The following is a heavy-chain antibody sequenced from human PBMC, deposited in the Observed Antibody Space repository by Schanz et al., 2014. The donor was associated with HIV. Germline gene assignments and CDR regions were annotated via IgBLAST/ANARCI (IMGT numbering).Heavy chain of an antibody. D-gene: IGHD6-13*01. Sequence: QVQLQQWGAGLLKPSQTLSLTCAVYGGSFSGYSWTWIRQPPGKGLEWIGEINHGGYTNYNPSLKRRVSISVDTSKTQFALKVTSLTAADTAVYYCARGPFPGYSSSEFYYYSGLDVWGQGTTVTVSS. CDR2: INHGGYT. V-gene: IGHV4-34*01. CDR1: GGSFSGYS. J-gene: IGHJ6*02. CDR3: ARGPFPGYSSSEFYYYSGLDV.